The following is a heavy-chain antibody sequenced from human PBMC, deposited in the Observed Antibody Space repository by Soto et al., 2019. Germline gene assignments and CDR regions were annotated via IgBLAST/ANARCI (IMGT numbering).Heavy chain of an antibody. CDR3: ATRGQYYYDSSGYRYIDY. Sequence: GASVKVSCKVSGYTLTELSMHWVRQAPGKGLEWMGGFDPEDGETIYAQKFQGRVTMTEDTSTDTAYMELSSLRSEDTAVYYCATRGQYYYDSSGYRYIDYWGQGTLVTVSS. D-gene: IGHD3-22*01. CDR1: GYTLTELS. J-gene: IGHJ4*02. V-gene: IGHV1-24*01. CDR2: FDPEDGET.